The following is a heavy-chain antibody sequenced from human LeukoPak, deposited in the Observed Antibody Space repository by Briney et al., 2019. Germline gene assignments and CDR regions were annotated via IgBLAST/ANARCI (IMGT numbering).Heavy chain of an antibody. D-gene: IGHD3-10*01. Sequence: GGSLGLSCAASGFTFSSYAMSWVRQAPGKGLEWVSAISASGGSTHYADSVKGRFTISRDNSKNTLFLQMNSLRAEDTAVYYCAKASMVRGVIIAYFDYWGQGTLVTVSS. CDR1: GFTFSSYA. CDR2: ISASGGST. J-gene: IGHJ4*02. V-gene: IGHV3-23*01. CDR3: AKASMVRGVIIAYFDY.